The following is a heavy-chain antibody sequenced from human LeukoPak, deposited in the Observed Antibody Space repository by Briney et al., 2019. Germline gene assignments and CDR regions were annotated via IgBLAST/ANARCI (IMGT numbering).Heavy chain of an antibody. Sequence: GGSLRLSCAASGFTFSSYAMNWVRQAPGKGLEWVSGISGGGGSTYYADSGKGRFTISRDNSKNTLYLQMNSLRAEDTAVYYCAKGGWLQPNDYWGQGTLVTVSS. CDR1: GFTFSSYA. CDR3: AKGGWLQPNDY. J-gene: IGHJ4*02. V-gene: IGHV3-23*01. CDR2: ISGGGGST. D-gene: IGHD5-24*01.